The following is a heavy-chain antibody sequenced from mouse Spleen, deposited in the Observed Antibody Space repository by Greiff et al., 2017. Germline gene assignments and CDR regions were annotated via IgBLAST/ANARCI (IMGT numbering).Heavy chain of an antibody. CDR1: GFTFSSYT. Sequence: LVESGGGLVKPGGSLKLSCAASGFTFSSYTMSWVRQTPEKRLEWVATISGGGGNTYYPDSVKGRFTISRDNAKNTLYLQMSSLRSEDTALYYCARRGRAMDYWGQGTSVTVSS. V-gene: IGHV5-9*01. CDR2: ISGGGGNT. CDR3: ARRGRAMDY. J-gene: IGHJ4*01.